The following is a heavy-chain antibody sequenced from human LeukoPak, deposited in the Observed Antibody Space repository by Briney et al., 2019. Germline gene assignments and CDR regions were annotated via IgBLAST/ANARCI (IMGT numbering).Heavy chain of an antibody. J-gene: IGHJ4*02. CDR3: AKGGWLDD. CDR2: ITGRSDKT. CDR1: GFSFNKYD. V-gene: IGHV3-23*01. Sequence: GGSLRLSCAASGFSFNKYDMTWARQAPGKGLEWVSTITGRSDKTYYTDSVKGRFVTSKDNSKDTLYLQMNSLRAEDTALYYCAKGGWLDDLGQGALVTVSS. D-gene: IGHD6-19*01.